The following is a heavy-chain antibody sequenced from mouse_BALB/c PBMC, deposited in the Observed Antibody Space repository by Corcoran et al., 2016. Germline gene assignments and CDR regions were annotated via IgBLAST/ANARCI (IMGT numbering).Heavy chain of an antibody. J-gene: IGHJ3*01. Sequence: QIQLQQSGPELVKPGASVKISCKASGYTFTDYYIHWVKQKPGQGLEWIGWIYPGSGNTKYNEKFKGKATLTVDPSSSTAYMQLSSLTSEDTAVYFCARGLGNYAFAYWGQGTLVTVSA. V-gene: IGHV1-84*02. CDR3: ARGLGNYAFAY. CDR1: GYTFTDYY. D-gene: IGHD2-1*01. CDR2: IYPGSGNT.